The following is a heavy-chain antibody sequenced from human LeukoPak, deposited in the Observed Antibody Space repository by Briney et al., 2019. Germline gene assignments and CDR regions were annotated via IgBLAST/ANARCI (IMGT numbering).Heavy chain of an antibody. CDR3: ARVLSLPYYYDSSGYTDAFDI. V-gene: IGHV3-21*01. Sequence: KAGGSLRLSCAASGFTFSSYSMNWVRRAPGKGLEWVSSISSSSSYIYYADSVKGRFTISRDNAKNSLYLQMNSLRAEDTAVYYCARVLSLPYYYDSSGYTDAFDIWGQGTMVTVSS. J-gene: IGHJ3*02. CDR1: GFTFSSYS. D-gene: IGHD3-22*01. CDR2: ISSSSSYI.